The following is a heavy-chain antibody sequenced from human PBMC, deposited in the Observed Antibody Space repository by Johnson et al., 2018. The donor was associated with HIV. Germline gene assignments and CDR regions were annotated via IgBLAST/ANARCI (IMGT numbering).Heavy chain of an antibody. V-gene: IGHV3-30-3*02. Sequence: VQLVESGGGVVQPGRSLRLSCAASAFTFSNYAMQWVRQAPGKGLEWVTLISFDGNNKYYADSVKGRFTISRDNSKNTLYLQMNSLRAEDTAVYYCAKHIVLVVYAIGAAFDIWGQGTMVTVSS. CDR1: AFTFSNYA. J-gene: IGHJ3*02. CDR3: AKHIVLVVYAIGAAFDI. D-gene: IGHD2-8*02. CDR2: ISFDGNNK.